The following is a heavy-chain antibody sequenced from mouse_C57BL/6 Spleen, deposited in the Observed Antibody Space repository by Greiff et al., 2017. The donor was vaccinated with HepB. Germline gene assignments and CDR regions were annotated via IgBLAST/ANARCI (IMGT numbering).Heavy chain of an antibody. J-gene: IGHJ1*03. CDR2: ISSGGSYT. CDR3: AKNYYGSSLYWYFDV. V-gene: IGHV5-6*01. D-gene: IGHD1-1*01. CDR1: GFTFSSYG. Sequence: EVHLVESGGDLVKPGGSLKLSCAASGFTFSSYGMSWVRQTPDKRLEWVATISSGGSYTYYPDSVKGRFTISRDNAKNTLYLQMSSLTSEDTAMYYCAKNYYGSSLYWYFDVWGTGTTVTVSS.